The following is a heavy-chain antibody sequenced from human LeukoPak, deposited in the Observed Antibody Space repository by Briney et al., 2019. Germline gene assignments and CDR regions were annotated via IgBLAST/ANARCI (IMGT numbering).Heavy chain of an antibody. D-gene: IGHD6-13*01. CDR2: VSGGGGTT. CDR1: GFTFSSFA. Sequence: GGSLRLSCAASGFTFSSFAMSWVRQAPGKGLEWVSGVSGGGGTTSYADSVEGRFTVSRDNSKNTLYLQMNTLRAEDTAMYYCAKGMSSSWTYNYFDCWGQGTLVTVSS. CDR3: AKGMSSSWTYNYFDC. J-gene: IGHJ4*02. V-gene: IGHV3-23*01.